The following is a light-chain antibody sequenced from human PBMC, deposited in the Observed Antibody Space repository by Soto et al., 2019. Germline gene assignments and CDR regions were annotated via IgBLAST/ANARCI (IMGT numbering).Light chain of an antibody. CDR3: QSYDSKLSNYV. J-gene: IGLJ1*01. Sequence: VLTQPPSVSGAPGQRVTISCTGSNSNIGAGYDVHWYQQLPGTAPKLLIYGNSNRPSGVPDRFSGSKSGPSASLAITGLQAEDEADYYCQSYDSKLSNYVFGTGTKVT. CDR2: GNS. V-gene: IGLV1-40*01. CDR1: NSNIGAGYD.